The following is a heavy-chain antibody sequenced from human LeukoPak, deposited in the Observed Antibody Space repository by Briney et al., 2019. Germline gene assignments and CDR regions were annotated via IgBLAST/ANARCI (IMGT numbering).Heavy chain of an antibody. V-gene: IGHV3-30*02. D-gene: IGHD4-17*01. CDR3: AKPLHTRDYGGSYYYMDV. CDR2: IRYDGSNK. Sequence: PGGSLRLSCAASGFTFSSYGMHWVRQAPGKGLEWVAFIRYDGSNKYYADSVKGRFTISRDNFKNTLYLQMNSLRAEDTAVYYCAKPLHTRDYGGSYYYMDVWGKGTTVSISS. J-gene: IGHJ6*03. CDR1: GFTFSSYG.